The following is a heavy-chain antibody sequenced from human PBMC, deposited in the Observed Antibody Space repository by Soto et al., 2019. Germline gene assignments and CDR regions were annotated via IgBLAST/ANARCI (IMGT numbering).Heavy chain of an antibody. Sequence: SQTLSLTCTVSGVSISSGGYYWRWIRQHPGKGLEWIGYIYYSGSTYYNPSLKSRVTISVDTSKNQFSLKLSSVTAADTAVYYCARFGQTIFGVVINGNWFDHWGQGTLVTVSS. CDR3: ARFGQTIFGVVINGNWFDH. J-gene: IGHJ5*02. D-gene: IGHD3-3*01. CDR1: GVSISSGGYY. V-gene: IGHV4-31*03. CDR2: IYYSGST.